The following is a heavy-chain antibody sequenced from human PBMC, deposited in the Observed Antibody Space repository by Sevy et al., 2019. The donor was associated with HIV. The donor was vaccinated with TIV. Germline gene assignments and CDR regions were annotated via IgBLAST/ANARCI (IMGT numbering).Heavy chain of an antibody. V-gene: IGHV3-30-3*01. CDR3: ARGPEWELTSFLSH. CDR1: GFAFRTYA. CDR2: ISPNGDNA. D-gene: IGHD3-9*01. J-gene: IGHJ4*01. Sequence: GESLKISCAASGFAFRTYAFHWVRQAPGRGLEWVGLISPNGDNAFYANSVRGRFTISRDNSMNTLYLELNNLTPDDTAVYYCARGPEWELTSFLSHWGQEPWSPSPQ.